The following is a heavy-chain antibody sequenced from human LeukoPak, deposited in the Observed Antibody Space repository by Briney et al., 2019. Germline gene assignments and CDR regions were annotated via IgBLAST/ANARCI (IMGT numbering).Heavy chain of an antibody. CDR2: IIPIFGTA. D-gene: IGHD5-18*01. J-gene: IGHJ4*02. Sequence: SVKVSCKASGGTFSSYAISWVRQAPGQGLEWMGRIIPIFGTANYAQKFQGRVTITADKSTSTAYMELSSLRSEDTAVYYCARVVQRGYSYGLQLDCWGQGTLVTVSS. V-gene: IGHV1-69*06. CDR1: GGTFSSYA. CDR3: ARVVQRGYSYGLQLDC.